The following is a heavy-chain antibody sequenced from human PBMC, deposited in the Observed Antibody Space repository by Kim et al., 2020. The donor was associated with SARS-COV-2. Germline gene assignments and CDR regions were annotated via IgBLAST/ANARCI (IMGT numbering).Heavy chain of an antibody. CDR2: ISYDGSNK. CDR1: GFTFSSYG. V-gene: IGHV3-30*18. D-gene: IGHD3-10*01. Sequence: GGSLRLSCAASGFTFSSYGMHWVRQAPGKGLEWVAVISYDGSNKYYADSVKGRFTISRDNSKNTLYLQMNSLRAEDTAVYYCAKGAMGRYYGMDVWGQGT. J-gene: IGHJ6*02. CDR3: AKGAMGRYYGMDV.